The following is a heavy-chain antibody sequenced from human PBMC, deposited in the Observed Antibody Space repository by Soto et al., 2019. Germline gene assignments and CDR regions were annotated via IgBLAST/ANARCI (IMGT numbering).Heavy chain of an antibody. CDR1: GGTFSSYA. D-gene: IGHD3-22*01. CDR2: IIPIFGTA. J-gene: IGHJ5*02. Sequence: ASVKVSCKASGGTFSSYAISWVRQAPGQGLEWMGGIIPIFGTANYAQKFQGRVTITADESTSTAYMELSNLRSEDTAVYYCARDGIPNYYDSSGPQNWFDPWGQGTLVTVSS. CDR3: ARDGIPNYYDSSGPQNWFDP. V-gene: IGHV1-69*13.